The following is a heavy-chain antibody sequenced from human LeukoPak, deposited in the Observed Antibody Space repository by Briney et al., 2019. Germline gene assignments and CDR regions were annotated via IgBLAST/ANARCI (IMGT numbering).Heavy chain of an antibody. V-gene: IGHV3-33*01. CDR3: ARDLSFGSLDF. Sequence: GGSLRLSCAASGFILSTHGMHWVRQAPGKGLEWVAGMWYDGSREDYADSVKGRFTISRDMSKNTLNLQMNSLRVEDTAMLYCARDLSFGSLDFRGQGTLVTVSS. D-gene: IGHD1-26*01. CDR1: GFILSTHG. CDR2: MWYDGSRE. J-gene: IGHJ4*02.